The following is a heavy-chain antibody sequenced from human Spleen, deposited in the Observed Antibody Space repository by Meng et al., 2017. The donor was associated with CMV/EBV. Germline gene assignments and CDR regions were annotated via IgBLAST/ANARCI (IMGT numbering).Heavy chain of an antibody. V-gene: IGHV4-39*07. CDR3: ARGHWLVYYFDY. D-gene: IGHD6-19*01. CDR2: IYYSGST. J-gene: IGHJ4*02. CDR1: GGSISTSSYY. Sequence: SETLSLTCTVSGGSISTSSYYWGWIRQPPGKGLEWIGSIYYSGSTYYNPSLKSRVTISVDTSKNQFSLKLSSVTAADTAVYFCARGHWLVYYFDYWGQGTLVTSPQ.